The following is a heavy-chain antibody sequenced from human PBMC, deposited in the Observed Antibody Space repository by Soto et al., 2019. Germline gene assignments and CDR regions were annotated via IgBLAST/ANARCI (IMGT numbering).Heavy chain of an antibody. D-gene: IGHD4-17*01. CDR3: TRADPTVTLSVFDP. CDR2: IANDGSNK. CDR1: GFIFSSNA. J-gene: IGHJ5*02. V-gene: IGHV3-30-3*01. Sequence: QVQLVESGGGVVQPGRSLRLSCAASGFIFSSNAMHWVRQAPGKGLEWVAVIANDGSNKYHADSVKGRFTISRDNSKNTLYLQMNSLSAEDTAVYYCTRADPTVTLSVFDPWGQGTLVTVSS.